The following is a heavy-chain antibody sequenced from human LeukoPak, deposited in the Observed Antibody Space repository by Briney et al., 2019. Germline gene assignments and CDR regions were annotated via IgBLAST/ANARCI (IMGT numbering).Heavy chain of an antibody. Sequence: SQTLSLTCTVSGGSISSGSYYWSWIRQPVGKGLEWIGRIYTSGSTNYNPSLKSRVTISVDTSKNQFSLKLSSVTAADTAVYYCARGHFTYYFDYWGQGTLVTVSS. CDR1: GGSISSGSYY. D-gene: IGHD3-3*02. CDR2: IYTSGST. V-gene: IGHV4-61*02. CDR3: ARGHFTYYFDY. J-gene: IGHJ4*02.